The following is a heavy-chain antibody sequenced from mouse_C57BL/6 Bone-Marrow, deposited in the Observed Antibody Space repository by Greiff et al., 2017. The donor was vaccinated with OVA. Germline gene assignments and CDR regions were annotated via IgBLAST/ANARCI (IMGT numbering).Heavy chain of an antibody. Sequence: VQLKQSGPELVKPGASVKISCKASGYTFTDYYMNWVKQSHGKSLEWIGDINPNNGGTSYNQKFKGKATLTVDKSSSTAYMELRSLTSEDSAVYYCASSPYYYGSREPYFDYWGQGTTLTVSS. CDR2: INPNNGGT. J-gene: IGHJ2*01. D-gene: IGHD1-1*01. CDR3: ASSPYYYGSREPYFDY. V-gene: IGHV1-26*01. CDR1: GYTFTDYY.